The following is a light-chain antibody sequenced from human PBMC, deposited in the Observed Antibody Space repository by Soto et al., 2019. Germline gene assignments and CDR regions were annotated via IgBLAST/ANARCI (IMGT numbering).Light chain of an antibody. J-gene: IGLJ1*01. CDR3: AAWDDSLRGRV. Sequence: QSVLTQPPSASGTPGQRVTISCSGSSSNVGVNFVYWYQHLPGTAPKLLIYRNDQRPSGVPDRFSGSKSGTSSSLAISGRRYEDEADYYCAAWDDSLRGRVFGTGTKRTVL. CDR1: SSNVGVNF. CDR2: RND. V-gene: IGLV1-47*01.